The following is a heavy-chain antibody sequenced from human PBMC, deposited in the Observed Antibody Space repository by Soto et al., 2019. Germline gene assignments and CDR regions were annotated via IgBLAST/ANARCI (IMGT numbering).Heavy chain of an antibody. CDR1: EFTFSSYS. Sequence: EVQLVESGGGLVQPGESLRLSCVASEFTFSSYSFNWVRQAPGKGLEWVSYISRSATPKYADSVKGRFTISRDNAKNSVYLQMNSLRAEDTAVYYCAIVATSGYYTSDYWGQGTLVTVSS. CDR3: AIVATSGYYTSDY. V-gene: IGHV3-48*01. CDR2: ISRSATP. D-gene: IGHD3-22*01. J-gene: IGHJ4*02.